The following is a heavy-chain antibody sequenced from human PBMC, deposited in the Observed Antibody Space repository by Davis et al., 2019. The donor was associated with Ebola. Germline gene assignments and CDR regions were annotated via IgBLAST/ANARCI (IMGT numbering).Heavy chain of an antibody. CDR1: GYTFTSYG. Sequence: ASVKVSCKASGYTFTSYGISWVRQAPGQGLEWMGWISAYNGNTNYAQKLQGRVTMTTDTSTSTAYMVLRSLRSDDTAVYYCARGGDIMITFGGVIVGYYFDYWGQGTLVTVSS. CDR2: ISAYNGNT. CDR3: ARGGDIMITFGGVIVGYYFDY. J-gene: IGHJ4*02. D-gene: IGHD3-16*02. V-gene: IGHV1-18*01.